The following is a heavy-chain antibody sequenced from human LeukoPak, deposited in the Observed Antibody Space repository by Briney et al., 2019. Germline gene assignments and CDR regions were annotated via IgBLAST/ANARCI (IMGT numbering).Heavy chain of an antibody. D-gene: IGHD3-10*01. CDR2: INPNSGGT. V-gene: IGHV1-2*02. CDR3: ARDPSGRLRGAFDI. CDR1: GYTLTELS. J-gene: IGHJ3*02. Sequence: PGASVKVSCKVSGYTLTELSMHWVRQAPGQGLEWMGWINPNSGGTNYAQKFQGRVTMTRDTSISTAYMELSRLRSDDTAVFYCARDPSGRLRGAFDIWGQGTLVTVSS.